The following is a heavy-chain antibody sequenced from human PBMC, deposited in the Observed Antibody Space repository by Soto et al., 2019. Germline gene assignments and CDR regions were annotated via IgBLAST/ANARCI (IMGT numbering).Heavy chain of an antibody. D-gene: IGHD3-10*01. CDR3: ARDYPVRKITMVRGGNDAFDI. Sequence: SETLSLPCTVSGGSISSGGYYWSWIRQHPGKGLEWIGYIYYSGSTYYNPSLKSRVTISVDTSKNQFSLKLSSVTAADTAVYYCARDYPVRKITMVRGGNDAFDIWGQGTMVTVSS. J-gene: IGHJ3*02. CDR1: GGSISSGGYY. CDR2: IYYSGST. V-gene: IGHV4-31*03.